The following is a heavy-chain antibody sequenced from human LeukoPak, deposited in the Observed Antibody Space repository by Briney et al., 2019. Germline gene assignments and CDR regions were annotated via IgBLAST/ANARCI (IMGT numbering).Heavy chain of an antibody. CDR2: INHSGST. CDR3: ARAAVVVPAAKTSPLYYYYYGMDV. CDR1: GGSFSGYY. D-gene: IGHD2-2*01. V-gene: IGHV4-34*01. J-gene: IGHJ6*02. Sequence: PSETLSLTCAVYGGSFSGYYWSWIRQPPGKGLEWIGEINHSGSTNYNPSLKSRVAISVDTSKNQFSLKLSSVTAADTAVYYCARAAVVVPAAKTSPLYYYYYGMDVWGQGTTVTVSS.